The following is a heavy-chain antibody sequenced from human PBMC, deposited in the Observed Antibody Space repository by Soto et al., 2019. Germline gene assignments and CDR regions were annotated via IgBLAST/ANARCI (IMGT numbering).Heavy chain of an antibody. J-gene: IGHJ4*02. D-gene: IGHD2-2*01. CDR2: ISWNSGSI. V-gene: IGHV3-9*01. CDR1: GFTFDDYA. CDR3: AKGLQKYCSSTSFSHFDY. Sequence: GGSLRLSCAASGFTFDDYAMHWVRQAPGKGLEWVSGISWNSGSIGYADSVKGRFTISRDNAKNSLYLQMNSLRAEDTALYYCAKGLQKYCSSTSFSHFDYWGQGTLVTVSS.